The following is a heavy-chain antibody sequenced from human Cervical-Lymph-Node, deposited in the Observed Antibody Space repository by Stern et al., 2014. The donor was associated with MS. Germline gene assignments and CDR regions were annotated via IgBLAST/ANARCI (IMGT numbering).Heavy chain of an antibody. CDR1: GFTFSSYG. CDR3: AKDQSWELLVYYYGMDV. J-gene: IGHJ6*02. CDR2: LSYDGSNK. Sequence: DQLVESGGGVVQPGRSLRLSCAASGFTFSSYGMHWVRQAPGKGLEWVAVLSYDGSNKYYADSVKGRFTISRDNSKNTLYLQMNSLRAEDTAVYYCAKDQSWELLVYYYGMDVWGQGTTVTVSS. D-gene: IGHD1-26*01. V-gene: IGHV3-30*18.